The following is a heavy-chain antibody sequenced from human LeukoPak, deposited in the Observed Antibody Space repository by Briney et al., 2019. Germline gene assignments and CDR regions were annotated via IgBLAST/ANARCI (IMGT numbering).Heavy chain of an antibody. CDR1: GFTFSDAW. CDR2: IKSKSDGGTT. Sequence: GGSLRLSCAASGFTFSDAWMNWVRQAPGKGLEWVGRIKSKSDGGTTDYAAPAEGRFTISRDDSRSTLFLQMNSLKSEDTGVYYCSTGMWRWIQQSLGHFDYWGQGTLVTVSS. CDR3: STGMWRWIQQSLGHFDY. D-gene: IGHD5-18*01. J-gene: IGHJ4*02. V-gene: IGHV3-15*01.